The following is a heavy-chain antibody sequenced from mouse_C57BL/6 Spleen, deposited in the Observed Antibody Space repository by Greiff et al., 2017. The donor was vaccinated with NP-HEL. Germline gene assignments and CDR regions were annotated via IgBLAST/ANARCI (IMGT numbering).Heavy chain of an antibody. V-gene: IGHV5-9-1*02. J-gene: IGHJ4*01. CDR3: TRGYYGNYYYAMDY. D-gene: IGHD2-1*01. CDR1: GFTFSSYA. CDR2: ISSGGDYI. Sequence: DVMLVESGEGLVKPGGSLKLSCAASGFTFSSYAMSWVRQTPEKRLEWVAYISSGGDYIYYADTVKGRFTISRDNARNTLYLQMSSLKSEDTAMYYCTRGYYGNYYYAMDYWGQGTSVTVSS.